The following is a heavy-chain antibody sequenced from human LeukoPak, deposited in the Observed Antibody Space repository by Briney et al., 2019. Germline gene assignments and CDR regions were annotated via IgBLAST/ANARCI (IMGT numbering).Heavy chain of an antibody. V-gene: IGHV3-74*01. J-gene: IGHJ6*03. Sequence: GGSLRLSCAASGFTFSSYWMHWVRQAPGRGLVLVSRINIDGSSTTYADSVKGRFTISRDNAKNTLYLQMNSLRAEDTAVYYCAKEGNSYGFFYYYYMDVWGKGTTVTVSS. CDR2: INIDGSST. CDR3: AKEGNSYGFFYYYYMDV. CDR1: GFTFSSYW. D-gene: IGHD5-18*01.